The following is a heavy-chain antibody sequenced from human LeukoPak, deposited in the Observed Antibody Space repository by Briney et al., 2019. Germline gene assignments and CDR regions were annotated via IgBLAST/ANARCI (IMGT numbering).Heavy chain of an antibody. J-gene: IGHJ4*02. Sequence: SXTLSLTCTVSGGSISSYYWSWIRQPPGKGLEWIGYIYYSGSTNYNPSLKSRVTISVDTSKNQFSLKLSSVTAADTAVYYCARDHEDPYYFDYWGQGTLVTVSS. CDR2: IYYSGST. CDR1: GGSISSYY. V-gene: IGHV4-59*01. CDR3: ARDHEDPYYFDY.